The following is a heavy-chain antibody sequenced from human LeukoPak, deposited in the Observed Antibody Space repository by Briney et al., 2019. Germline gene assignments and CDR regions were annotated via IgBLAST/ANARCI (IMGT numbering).Heavy chain of an antibody. CDR1: GGSFSGYY. D-gene: IGHD6-13*01. CDR3: ARRAGYSSSWLRGYYYMDV. J-gene: IGHJ6*03. Sequence: SETLSLTCAVYGGSFSGYYWSWIRQPPGKGLEWIGEINHSGSTNYNPSLKSRVTISVDTTKNQFSLKLSSVTAADTAVYYCARRAGYSSSWLRGYYYMDVWGKGTTVTVSS. V-gene: IGHV4-34*01. CDR2: INHSGST.